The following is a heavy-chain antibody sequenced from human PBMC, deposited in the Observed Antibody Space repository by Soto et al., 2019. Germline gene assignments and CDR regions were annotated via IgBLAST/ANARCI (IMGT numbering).Heavy chain of an antibody. CDR1: GYSCTNYW. Sequence: GESMKISSKGSGYSCTNYWISRVRQMPGKGLEWMGLIYPGDSDTRYSPSFQGQVTISADKSISTAYLQWSSLKASDTAMYYCASSYYADNHDYWGQGTLVTVSS. CDR2: IYPGDSDT. J-gene: IGHJ4*02. CDR3: ASSYYADNHDY. D-gene: IGHD4-17*01. V-gene: IGHV5-51*01.